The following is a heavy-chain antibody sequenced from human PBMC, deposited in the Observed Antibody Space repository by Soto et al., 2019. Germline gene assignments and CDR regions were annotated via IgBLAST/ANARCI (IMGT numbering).Heavy chain of an antibody. Sequence: PGGSLRLSCAASGFTFSSYSMNWVRQAPGKGLEWVSSISSSSSYIYYADSVKGRFTISRDNAKNSLYLQMNSLRAEDTAVYYCAREIRVSSWPFDYWGQGTLVTSPQ. V-gene: IGHV3-21*01. CDR1: GFTFSSYS. CDR3: AREIRVSSWPFDY. CDR2: ISSSSSYI. D-gene: IGHD6-13*01. J-gene: IGHJ4*02.